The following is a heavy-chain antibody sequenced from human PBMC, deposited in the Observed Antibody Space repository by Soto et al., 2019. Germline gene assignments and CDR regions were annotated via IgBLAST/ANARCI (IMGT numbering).Heavy chain of an antibody. J-gene: IGHJ4*02. CDR1: GFTFDDYA. V-gene: IGHV3-9*01. CDR3: AKDIGLGYCSGGSCYEFDY. Sequence: DVQLVESGGGLVQPGRSLRLSCAASGFTFDDYAMHWVRQAPGKGLEWVSGISWNSGSIGYADSVKGRFTISRDNAKNSLYLQMNSLRAEDTALYYCAKDIGLGYCSGGSCYEFDYWGQGTLVTVSS. D-gene: IGHD2-15*01. CDR2: ISWNSGSI.